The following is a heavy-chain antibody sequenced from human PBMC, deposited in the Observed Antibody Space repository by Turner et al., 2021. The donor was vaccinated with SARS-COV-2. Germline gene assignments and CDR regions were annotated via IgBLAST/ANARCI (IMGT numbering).Heavy chain of an antibody. CDR3: ARGGYCSSTSCSPYWYFDL. CDR2: SNPDSGNT. J-gene: IGHJ2*01. D-gene: IGHD2-2*01. V-gene: IGHV1-8*03. Sequence: QVQLVQSGAAVQKPGASVKVSCTASGYTFPSYDINWVRQATGQGLEWMGWSNPDSGNTAYAQKFQGRVTITRNTFISTAYMELSSLRSEDTAVYYCARGGYCSSTSCSPYWYFDLWGSGTLVTVSS. CDR1: GYTFPSYD.